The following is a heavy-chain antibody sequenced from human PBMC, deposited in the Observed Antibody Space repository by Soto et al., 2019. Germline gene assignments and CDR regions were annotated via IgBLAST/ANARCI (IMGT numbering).Heavy chain of an antibody. CDR1: GGTFSSYA. CDR2: ISYDGSNK. Sequence: QVQLVQSGAEVKKPGSSVKVSCKASGGTFSSYAISWVRQAPGQGLEWVAVISYDGSNKYYADSVKGRFTISRDNSKNTLYLQMNSLRAEDTAVYYCAREVDSGSDGLAEYFQHWGQGTLVTVSS. D-gene: IGHD1-26*01. CDR3: AREVDSGSDGLAEYFQH. V-gene: IGHV3-30*16. J-gene: IGHJ1*01.